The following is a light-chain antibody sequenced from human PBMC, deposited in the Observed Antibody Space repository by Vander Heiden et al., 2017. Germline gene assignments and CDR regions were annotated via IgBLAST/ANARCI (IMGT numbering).Light chain of an antibody. Sequence: EIVLTQSPATLSLSPGERATLSCRASQSVSSYLAWYQQKPGQAPRLHIYDASNRATGIPARFSGSGSGTDFTLTISSLEPEDFAVYYCQQRSNWPLFGQGTRLEIK. CDR3: QQRSNWPL. V-gene: IGKV3-11*01. CDR1: QSVSSY. CDR2: DAS. J-gene: IGKJ5*01.